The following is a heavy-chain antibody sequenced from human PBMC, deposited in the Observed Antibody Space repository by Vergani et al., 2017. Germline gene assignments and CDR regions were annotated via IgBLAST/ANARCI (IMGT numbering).Heavy chain of an antibody. J-gene: IGHJ6*02. D-gene: IGHD6-19*01. V-gene: IGHV3-23*01. CDR2: ISGSGGST. Sequence: EVQLLESGGGLVQPGGSLRLSCAASGFTFSSYAMSWVRQAPGKGLEWVSAISGSGGSTYYADSVKGRFTISRDNSKNTLYLQMNSLRAEDTAVYYCARDQFGGWYHSYYYYGMDVWGQGTTVTVSS. CDR3: ARDQFGGWYHSYYYYGMDV. CDR1: GFTFSSYA.